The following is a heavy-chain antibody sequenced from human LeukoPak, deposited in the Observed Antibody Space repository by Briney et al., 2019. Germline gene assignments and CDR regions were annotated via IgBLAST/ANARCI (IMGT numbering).Heavy chain of an antibody. CDR1: GGSVSSTNYY. CDR2: FSYNVHS. CDR3: ARVSVAGTGPDY. Sequence: PSETLSLTCTVSGGSVSSTNYYWSWIRQSPGKGLEWVGFFSYNVHSDYNPSLKSRVTISIDTSKNQFSLRLSSVTAADTAIYYCARVSVAGTGPDYWGQETLVTVSS. J-gene: IGHJ4*02. V-gene: IGHV4-61*01. D-gene: IGHD6-13*01.